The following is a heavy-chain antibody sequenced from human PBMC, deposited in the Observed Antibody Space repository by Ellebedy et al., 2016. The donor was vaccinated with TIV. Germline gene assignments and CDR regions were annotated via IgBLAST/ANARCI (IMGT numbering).Heavy chain of an antibody. CDR2: MSGSGNTT. Sequence: GESLKISCATSGFTFSKYAMSWVRQAPGKGLECVSAMSGSGNTTYYSDSVEGRFTISRDNSKNTLYLQMNGLRAEDAALYYCAKSVGGMNQRVYENWGQGTLVTVSS. D-gene: IGHD2-8*01. V-gene: IGHV3-23*01. J-gene: IGHJ4*02. CDR1: GFTFSKYA. CDR3: AKSVGGMNQRVYEN.